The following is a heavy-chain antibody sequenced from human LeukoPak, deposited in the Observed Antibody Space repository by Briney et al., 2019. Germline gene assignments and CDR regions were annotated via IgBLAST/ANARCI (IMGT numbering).Heavy chain of an antibody. CDR2: IKPDGSEK. D-gene: IGHD5-24*01. J-gene: IGHJ4*02. V-gene: IGHV3-7*01. CDR1: GFTFSNYW. Sequence: GGSLRLSWAASGFTFSNYWMSWVRQAPGKGLEWVAIIKPDGSEKYYVDSVKGRFTISRDNAKNSLFLQMNSLRAEDTAVYYCARAVEMATISFGYWGQGTLVTVSS. CDR3: ARAVEMATISFGY.